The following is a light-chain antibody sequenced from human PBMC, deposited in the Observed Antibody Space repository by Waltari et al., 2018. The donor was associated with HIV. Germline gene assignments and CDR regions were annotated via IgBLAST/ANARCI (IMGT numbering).Light chain of an antibody. V-gene: IGLV8-61*01. CDR2: STN. CDR1: SGSVSTSYY. CDR3: VLFMGNGIWV. J-gene: IGLJ3*02. Sequence: QTVVTQEPSFSVSPGGTVTLTCGLRSGSVSTSYYPSWYQQTPGQAPRTLIYSTNTRSSGFPDRFSGSILGNKAALTITGAQADDESDYYCVLFMGNGIWVFGGGTKLTVL.